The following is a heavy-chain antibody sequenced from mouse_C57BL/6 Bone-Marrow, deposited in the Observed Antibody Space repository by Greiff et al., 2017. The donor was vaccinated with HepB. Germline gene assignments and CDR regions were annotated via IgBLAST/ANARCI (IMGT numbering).Heavy chain of an antibody. CDR1: GFSINSDCY. Sequence: EVQLQESGPSLVRPSQTLSLTCTVTGFSINSDCYWIWIRQFPGNKLEYIGYTFYSGITYYNPSLESRTYITRDTSKNQFSLKLSSVTTEDTATYFCSVYCYYGGGFAYWGQGTLVTVSA. D-gene: IGHD1-1*01. CDR2: TFYSGIT. CDR3: SVYCYYGGGFAY. V-gene: IGHV3-3*01. J-gene: IGHJ3*01.